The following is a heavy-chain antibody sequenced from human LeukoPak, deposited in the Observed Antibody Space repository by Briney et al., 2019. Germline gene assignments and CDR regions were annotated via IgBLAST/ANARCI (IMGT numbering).Heavy chain of an antibody. V-gene: IGHV4-34*01. CDR1: GGSFSGYY. J-gene: IGHJ6*03. D-gene: IGHD3-10*01. CDR2: INHSGST. Sequence: SETLSLTCAVYGGSFSGYYWSWIRQPPGKGLEWIGEINHSGSTNYNPSLKSRVTISVDTSKNQFSLKLSSVTAADTAVYYCARLGITMVRGVIIHYYYYYMDVRGKGTTVTISS. CDR3: ARLGITMVRGVIIHYYYYYMDV.